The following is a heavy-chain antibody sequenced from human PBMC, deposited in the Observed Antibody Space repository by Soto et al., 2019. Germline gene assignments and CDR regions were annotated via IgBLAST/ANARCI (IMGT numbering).Heavy chain of an antibody. V-gene: IGHV1-18*01. D-gene: IGHD2-2*01. CDR2: ISLYSDGT. CDR3: ARVVPGAEAWFGP. J-gene: IGHJ5*02. Sequence: QVQLVQSGGEVKRPGASVKVSCKTSGYTFSNYGITWVRQAPGQPLEWLGWISLYSDGTNYAQKFQGRVSMTTDTPTSTADMELRSLRSDDTAVYYGARVVPGAEAWFGPWGQGTLVTVSS. CDR1: GYTFSNYG.